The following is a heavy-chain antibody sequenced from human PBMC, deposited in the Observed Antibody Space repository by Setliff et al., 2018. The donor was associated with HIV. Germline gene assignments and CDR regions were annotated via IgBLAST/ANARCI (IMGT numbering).Heavy chain of an antibody. J-gene: IGHJ4*02. Sequence: GGSLRLSCAASGFTFSNYAMGWVRQAPGKGLEWVSGISGNAANTYYGDSVKGRFTISRDNSKNTVYLQMNSLRADDTAVYYCAKRDYSSSHDHYPLFDFWGQGTLVTVSS. CDR3: AKRDYSSSHDHYPLFDF. CDR2: ISGNAANT. D-gene: IGHD3-10*01. CDR1: GFTFSNYA. V-gene: IGHV3-23*01.